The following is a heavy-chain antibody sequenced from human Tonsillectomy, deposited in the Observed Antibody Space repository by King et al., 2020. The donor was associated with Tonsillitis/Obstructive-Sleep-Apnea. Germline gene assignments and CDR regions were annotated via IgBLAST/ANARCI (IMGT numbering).Heavy chain of an antibody. Sequence: QLVQSGGGVVQPGRSLRLSCAASGFTFSSYAMHWVRQAPGKGLEWVAVISYDGSNKYYADSVKGRFTISRDNSKNTLYLQMNSLRAEDTAVYYCARDKSYCSSTSCYRGGFDYWGQGTLVTVSS. CDR1: GFTFSSYA. J-gene: IGHJ4*02. D-gene: IGHD2-2*02. V-gene: IGHV3-30*04. CDR2: ISYDGSNK. CDR3: ARDKSYCSSTSCYRGGFDY.